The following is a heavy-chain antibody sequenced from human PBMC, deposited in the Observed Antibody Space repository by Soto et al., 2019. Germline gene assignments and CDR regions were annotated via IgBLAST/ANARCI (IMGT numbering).Heavy chain of an antibody. Sequence: EVQLVESGGGLVQPGGSLRLSCAASGFTFSSYWMHWVRQAPGKGLVWVSRITSDGSSTTYADSAKGRFTISRDNAKSTLYLQMNSLRAEDTAVYYCARGGCSSTSCLDYRGQGTLVTVSS. CDR2: ITSDGSST. CDR1: GFTFSSYW. D-gene: IGHD2-2*01. J-gene: IGHJ4*02. V-gene: IGHV3-74*01. CDR3: ARGGCSSTSCLDY.